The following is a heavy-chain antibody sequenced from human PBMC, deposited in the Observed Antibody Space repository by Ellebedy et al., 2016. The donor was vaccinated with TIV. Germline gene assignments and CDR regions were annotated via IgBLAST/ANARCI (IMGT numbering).Heavy chain of an antibody. CDR2: MYYSGTT. D-gene: IGHD3-10*01. Sequence: SETLSLTCTVSGGSIDSSSNYWDWIRQPPGKGLEWIGSMYYSGTTYYNPSLKSRVTISVDTSKSQFSLKLTSVTAADTAVYYCARWFGELLYVRWFNPWGQGTLVTVSS. CDR1: GGSIDSSSNY. CDR3: ARWFGELLYVRWFNP. V-gene: IGHV4-39*01. J-gene: IGHJ5*02.